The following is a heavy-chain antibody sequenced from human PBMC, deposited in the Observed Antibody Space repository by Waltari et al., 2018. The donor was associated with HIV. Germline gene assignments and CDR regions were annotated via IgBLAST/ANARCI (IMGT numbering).Heavy chain of an antibody. CDR1: GYNFTNYG. Sequence: QVHLVQSGAELRKPGASVTVSCKASGYNFTNYGITWGRQAPGQGLEWMGWSSGYKGDTKYAQKVRGRVTMTTDTSTSTAYLEMGSLRFDDTAVYYCARDHYYGSSGYYSDYWGQGTLVTVSS. J-gene: IGHJ4*02. D-gene: IGHD3-22*01. CDR3: ARDHYYGSSGYYSDY. CDR2: SSGYKGDT. V-gene: IGHV1-18*01.